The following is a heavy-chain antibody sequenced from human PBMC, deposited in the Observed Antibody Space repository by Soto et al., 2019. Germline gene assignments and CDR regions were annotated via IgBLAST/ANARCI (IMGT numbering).Heavy chain of an antibody. CDR1: GGTFSSYA. J-gene: IGHJ4*02. CDR2: IIPIFGTA. CDR3: ARGHSHALDY. V-gene: IGHV1-69*13. Sequence: SVKVSCKASGGTFSSYAISWVRQAPGQGLEWMGGIIPIFGTANYAQKFQGRVTITADESTSTAYMELSSLRVDDTAVYYCARGHSHALDYWGQGTLVTVSS. D-gene: IGHD5-18*01.